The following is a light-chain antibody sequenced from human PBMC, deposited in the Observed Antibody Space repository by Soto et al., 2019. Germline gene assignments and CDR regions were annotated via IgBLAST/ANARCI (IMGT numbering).Light chain of an antibody. CDR3: QQYNKWHLT. Sequence: EIMMTQSPGTLSASPGERATLSCRASQSVSSNLAWYQQKPGQAPRLLIYAVSTRATGIPARFSGSGSGTEFTLTISSLQSEDFAVYYCQQYNKWHLTFGQGTKVDIK. CDR2: AVS. CDR1: QSVSSN. V-gene: IGKV3-15*01. J-gene: IGKJ1*01.